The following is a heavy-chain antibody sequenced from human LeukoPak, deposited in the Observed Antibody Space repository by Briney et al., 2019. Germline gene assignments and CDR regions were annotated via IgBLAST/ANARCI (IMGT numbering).Heavy chain of an antibody. D-gene: IGHD3-22*01. CDR2: INQDGSEK. J-gene: IGHJ4*02. CDR3: VRVINYYDSSGYGNYFDY. V-gene: IGHV3-7*01. CDR1: GFTFSIYW. Sequence: GGPLRLSCAASGFTFSIYWMNWVRQAPGKGLEWVANINQDGSEKFYVDSVKDRLTVSRDNAKNSLYLQLNSLRAEDTAVYYCVRVINYYDSSGYGNYFDYWGQGTLVTVSS.